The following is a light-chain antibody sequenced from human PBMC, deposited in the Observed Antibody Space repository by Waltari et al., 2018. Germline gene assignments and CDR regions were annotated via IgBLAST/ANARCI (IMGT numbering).Light chain of an antibody. J-gene: IGKJ4*01. CDR3: QQYDGIVVT. CDR1: QTVSPIA. V-gene: IGKV3-20*01. CDR2: STY. Sequence: EIVLTQSPGTLSLSPGDRDTLSCRASQTVSPIALSWYQHKPGQAPRVLIYSTYNRATGIPDRFSGSGSGTDFTLTINRLAPEDFAMYYCQQYDGIVVTFGGGTKVEI.